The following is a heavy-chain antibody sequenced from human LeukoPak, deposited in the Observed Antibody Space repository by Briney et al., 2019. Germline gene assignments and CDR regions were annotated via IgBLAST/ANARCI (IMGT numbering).Heavy chain of an antibody. Sequence: GSLRLSCVVSGITFSSYEMNWVRQPPGKGLGCVGSIHYTGSTYYNPSLKSRVTISVDTSKNQFSLMLISVTAADTAVYYCARAPGYYDGSGSSGNYFDYWGPGTLVTVSS. D-gene: IGHD3-10*01. CDR3: ARAPGYYDGSGSSGNYFDY. CDR2: IHYTGST. V-gene: IGHV4-39*01. J-gene: IGHJ4*02. CDR1: GITFSSYE.